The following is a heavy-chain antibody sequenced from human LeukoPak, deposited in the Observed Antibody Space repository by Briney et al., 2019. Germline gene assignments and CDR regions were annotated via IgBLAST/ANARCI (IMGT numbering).Heavy chain of an antibody. V-gene: IGHV4-59*01. D-gene: IGHD3-10*01. CDR1: GGPISTFY. CDR2: ISYSGGT. Sequence: SETLSLTCTVSGGPISTFYWSWIRQPPGKGLEWIGYISYSGGTNYNPSLKSRVSISVDTSKNQFSLKLHSVTAADTAVYYCARARESDQWGQGTLVTVSS. J-gene: IGHJ4*02. CDR3: ARARESDQ.